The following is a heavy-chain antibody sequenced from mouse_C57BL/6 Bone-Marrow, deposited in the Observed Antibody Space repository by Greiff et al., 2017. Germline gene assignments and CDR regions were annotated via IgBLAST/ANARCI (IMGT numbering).Heavy chain of an antibody. D-gene: IGHD2-1*01. CDR3: ARIDWGNDFDY. CDR1: GFTFSDYG. CDR2: ISSGSSTI. V-gene: IGHV5-17*01. J-gene: IGHJ2*01. Sequence: EVQLQQSGGGLVKPGGSLKLSCAASGFTFSDYGMHWVRQAPEKGLEWVAYISSGSSTIYYADTVKGRFTISRDNAKNTLFLQMTSLRSEDTAMYYCARIDWGNDFDYWGQGTTLTVSS.